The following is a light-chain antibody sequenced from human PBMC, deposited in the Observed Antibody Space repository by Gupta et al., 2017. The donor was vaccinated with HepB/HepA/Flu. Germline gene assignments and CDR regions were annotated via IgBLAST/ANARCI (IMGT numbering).Light chain of an antibody. Sequence: DIQMTQSPSSLSASVGDRVTITCRPSQSISSYLSWYQQKPGKAPKLLIYGATSVQSGVPSRFSGSGSGTDFTLTVSSLQPEDFATYYCQQTDSTPITFGQGTRLEIK. J-gene: IGKJ5*01. CDR3: QQTDSTPIT. CDR1: QSISSY. V-gene: IGKV1-39*01. CDR2: GAT.